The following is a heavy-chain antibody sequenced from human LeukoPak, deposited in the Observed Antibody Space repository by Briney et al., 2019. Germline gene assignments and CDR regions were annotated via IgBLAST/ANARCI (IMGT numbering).Heavy chain of an antibody. Sequence: PGGPLSLSFAASRFPFSIFAMNWARRAPGKGREWVSSISSSGSTIYYADSVKGRFTISRDNAKNSLYLQMNSLRAEDTAVYYCARYDYYGSGSSLDYWGQGTLVTVSS. CDR2: ISSSGSTI. CDR3: ARYDYYGSGSSLDY. D-gene: IGHD3-10*01. CDR1: RFPFSIFA. J-gene: IGHJ4*02. V-gene: IGHV3-48*04.